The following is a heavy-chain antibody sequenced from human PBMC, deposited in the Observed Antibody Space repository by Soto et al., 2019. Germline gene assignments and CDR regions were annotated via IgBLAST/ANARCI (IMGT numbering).Heavy chain of an antibody. CDR3: ARFPSGRYQLSAFDI. CDR1: GYSFTSYW. D-gene: IGHD6-19*01. Sequence: PGESLKISCKGSGYSFTSYWIGWVRQMPGKGLEWMGIIYPGDSDTRYSPSFQGQVTISADKSISTAYLQWSSLKASDTAMYYCARFPSGRYQLSAFDIWGQGTMVTVSS. J-gene: IGHJ3*02. V-gene: IGHV5-51*01. CDR2: IYPGDSDT.